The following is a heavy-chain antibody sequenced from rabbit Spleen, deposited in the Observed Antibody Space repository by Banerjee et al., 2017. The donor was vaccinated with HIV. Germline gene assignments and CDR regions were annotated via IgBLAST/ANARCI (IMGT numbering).Heavy chain of an antibody. CDR2: IYAAKGST. CDR3: ARAIVPWLGLTRLDL. Sequence: QLTVTGGGLVQPGGSLTLSCKASGIDFTKYYITWVRQAPGKVLEWIGIIYAAKGSTDYASWVNGRFTISSDNAQSTVDLKMTSLTAADTATYFCARAIVPWLGLTRLDLWGPGTLVTVS. CDR1: GIDFTKYY. V-gene: IGHV1S7*01. J-gene: IGHJ3*01. D-gene: IGHD4-1*01.